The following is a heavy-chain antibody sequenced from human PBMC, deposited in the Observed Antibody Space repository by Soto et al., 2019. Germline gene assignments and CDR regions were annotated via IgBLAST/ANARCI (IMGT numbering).Heavy chain of an antibody. CDR2: INHSGNT. J-gene: IGHJ4*02. D-gene: IGHD7-27*01. V-gene: IGHV4-34*01. CDR1: SGSFSDYY. CDR3: ARKDWGFY. Sequence: LSLTCAVYSGSFSDYYWTWIRQPPGKGLEWIGEINHSGNTNYNPSLKSRVTISVDTSKNQFSLKLSSVTAADSAVYYCARKDWGFYWGQGTLVTVLL.